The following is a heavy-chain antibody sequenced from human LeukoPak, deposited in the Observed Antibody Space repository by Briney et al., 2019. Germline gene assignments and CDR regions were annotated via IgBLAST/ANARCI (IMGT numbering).Heavy chain of an antibody. V-gene: IGHV3-30*04. CDR1: GFTFSSYA. Sequence: GGSLRLSCAASGFTFSSYAMHWVRQAPGKGLEWVAVISYDGSNKYYADSVKGRFTISRDNSKNTLYLQMNSLRAEDTAVYYCARDFKDIVVVPAARYYYYCYMDVWGKGTTVTVSS. CDR2: ISYDGSNK. D-gene: IGHD2-2*01. CDR3: ARDFKDIVVVPAARYYYYCYMDV. J-gene: IGHJ6*03.